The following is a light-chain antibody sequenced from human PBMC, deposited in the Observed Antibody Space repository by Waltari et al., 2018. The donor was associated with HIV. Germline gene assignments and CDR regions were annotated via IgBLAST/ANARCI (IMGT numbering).Light chain of an antibody. CDR2: QDT. CDR3: QSAHNSDVI. Sequence: SYELTQTPSVSVPPGQTAKIMCSGDTLPRHYVYWYHQKAGQAPVMIIFQDTKRPPDIPARFSASSAGTTATLTISGVQAEDEADYFCQSAHNSDVIFGGGTKLTVL. CDR1: TLPRHY. V-gene: IGLV3-25*03. J-gene: IGLJ2*01.